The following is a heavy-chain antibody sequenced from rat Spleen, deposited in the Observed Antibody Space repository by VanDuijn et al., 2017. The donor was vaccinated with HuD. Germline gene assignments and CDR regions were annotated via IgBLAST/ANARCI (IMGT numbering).Heavy chain of an antibody. D-gene: IGHD1-4*01. V-gene: IGHV5-19*01. CDR2: ISPSGGST. J-gene: IGHJ2*01. Sequence: EVQLVESGGGLVQPGRSMKLSCAASGFTFRKFGMHWIRQAPAKGLEWVASISPSGGSTYYRDSVKGRFSISRDDAKSTLFLQMDSVRSEDTATYYCAREIGYTRRFDYWDQGVMVTVSS. CDR1: GFTFRKFG. CDR3: AREIGYTRRFDY.